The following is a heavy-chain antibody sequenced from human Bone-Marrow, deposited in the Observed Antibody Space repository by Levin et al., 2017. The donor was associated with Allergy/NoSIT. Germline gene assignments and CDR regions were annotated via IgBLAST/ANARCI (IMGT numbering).Heavy chain of an antibody. CDR2: ISSSGSTI. Sequence: GGSLRLSCAASGFTFSDYYMSWIRQAPGKGLEWVSYISSSGSTIYYADSVKGRFTIPRDNAKNSLYLQMNSLRAEDTAVYYCAREIAVATHYYYDGMDVWGQGTTVTVSS. CDR3: AREIAVATHYYYDGMDV. V-gene: IGHV3-11*01. CDR1: GFTFSDYY. J-gene: IGHJ6*02. D-gene: IGHD6-19*01.